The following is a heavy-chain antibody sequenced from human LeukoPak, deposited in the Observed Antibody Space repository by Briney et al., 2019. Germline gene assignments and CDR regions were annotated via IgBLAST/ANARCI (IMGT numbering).Heavy chain of an antibody. J-gene: IGHJ4*02. Sequence: SETLSLTCAVYGGSFSGYYWCWIRQPPGKGLEWIGEINHSGSTNYNPSLKSRVTISVDTSKNQFSLKLSPVTAADTAVYYCASGGAITMVRGVITYFDYWGQGTLVTVSS. D-gene: IGHD3-10*01. CDR3: ASGGAITMVRGVITYFDY. V-gene: IGHV4-34*01. CDR2: INHSGST. CDR1: GGSFSGYY.